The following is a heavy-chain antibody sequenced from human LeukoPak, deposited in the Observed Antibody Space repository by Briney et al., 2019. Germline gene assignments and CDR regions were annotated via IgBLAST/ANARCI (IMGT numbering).Heavy chain of an antibody. CDR2: IDSSGST. J-gene: IGHJ5*02. CDR3: ARGHYDLAP. CDR1: GGSISDHY. V-gene: IGHV4-59*11. D-gene: IGHD4-17*01. Sequence: PSETLSLTCTVSGGSISDHYWSWIRQPPRKGLEWIGYIDSSGSTKYDPSLESRDTISLDTSKNQVSLNLNSVTAADTAIYFCARGHYDLAPWGQGILVTVSS.